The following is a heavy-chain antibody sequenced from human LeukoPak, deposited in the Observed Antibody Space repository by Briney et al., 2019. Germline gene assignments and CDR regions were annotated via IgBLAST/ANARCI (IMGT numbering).Heavy chain of an antibody. CDR1: GYSISSGYY. V-gene: IGHV4-38-2*02. J-gene: IGHJ4*02. CDR3: ARDHVARFYYYGSGRGGPVDY. CDR2: IYHSGST. Sequence: SETLSLTCTVSGYSISSGYYWSWIRQPPGKGLEWIGEIYHSGSTNYNPSLKSRVTISVDKSKNQFSLKLSSVTAADTAVYYCARDHVARFYYYGSGRGGPVDYWGQGTLVTVSS. D-gene: IGHD3-10*01.